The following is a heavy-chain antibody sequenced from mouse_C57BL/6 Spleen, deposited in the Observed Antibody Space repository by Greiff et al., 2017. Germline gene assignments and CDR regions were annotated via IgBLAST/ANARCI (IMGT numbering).Heavy chain of an antibody. D-gene: IGHD4-1*01. J-gene: IGHJ3*01. V-gene: IGHV1-26*01. CDR3: ARSELGRGFAY. CDR1: GYTFTDYY. Sequence: EVQLQQSGPELVKPGASVKISCKASGYTFTDYYMNWVKQSHGKSLEWIGDINPNNGGTSYNQKFKGKATLTVDKSSSTAYMELRSLTSEDSAVYYGARSELGRGFAYWGQGNLVTVSA. CDR2: INPNNGGT.